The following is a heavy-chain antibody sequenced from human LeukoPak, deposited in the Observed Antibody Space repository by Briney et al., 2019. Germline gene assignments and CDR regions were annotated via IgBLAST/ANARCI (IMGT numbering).Heavy chain of an antibody. V-gene: IGHV2-5*02. CDR2: IYWDDDK. D-gene: IGHD4-17*01. J-gene: IGHJ3*02. CDR1: GFSLSTRGVG. CDR3: ARKNYGDYGVGAFDI. Sequence: SGPTLVKPTQTLTLTCTFSGFSLSTRGVGVGWIRQPPGKALEWLALIYWDDDKRYSPSLKSRLTITKDTSKNQVVLTMTNMDPVDTATYYCARKNYGDYGVGAFDIWGQGTMVTVSS.